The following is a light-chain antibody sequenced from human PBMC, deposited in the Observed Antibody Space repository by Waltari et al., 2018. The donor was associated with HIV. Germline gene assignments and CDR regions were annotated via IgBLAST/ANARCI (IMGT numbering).Light chain of an antibody. J-gene: IGLJ1*01. CDR2: RNN. CDR1: SSNIGSNY. CDR3: AAWDDSLSGYV. V-gene: IGLV1-47*01. Sequence: QSVLTQPPSASGTPGQRVTISCSGSSSNIGSNYGYWYQQPPGTAPKLRIYRNNHRPAGVPDRFSGSKSGTSASLAISGLRSEDEADYYCAAWDDSLSGYVFGTGTKVTVL.